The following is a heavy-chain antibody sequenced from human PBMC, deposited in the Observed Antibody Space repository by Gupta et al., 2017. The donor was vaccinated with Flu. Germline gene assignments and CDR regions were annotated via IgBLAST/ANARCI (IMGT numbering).Heavy chain of an antibody. Sequence: IASMYHSGGTYYNPSLKSRVTISVDTSKNQFSLRLSSVTAADTAVYYCARGGSSWYNWFDPWGQGTLVAVSS. CDR3: ARGGSSWYNWFDP. CDR2: MYHSGGT. J-gene: IGHJ5*02. V-gene: IGHV4-38-2*01. D-gene: IGHD6-13*01.